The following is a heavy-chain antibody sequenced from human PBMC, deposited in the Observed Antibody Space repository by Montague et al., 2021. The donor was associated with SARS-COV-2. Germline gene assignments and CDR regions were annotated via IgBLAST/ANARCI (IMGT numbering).Heavy chain of an antibody. Sequence: SETLSLTCTVSGDSISSFYWNWIRQPAGKGLEWIGRIYASGGTNYYPSLKSRVTMSVDTSKNQFSLKLNSVTAADTAVYYCGRGVVAATPVVDYWGRGTLVTVSS. V-gene: IGHV4-4*07. D-gene: IGHD2-15*01. CDR3: GRGVVAATPVVDY. J-gene: IGHJ4*02. CDR1: GDSISSFY. CDR2: IYASGGT.